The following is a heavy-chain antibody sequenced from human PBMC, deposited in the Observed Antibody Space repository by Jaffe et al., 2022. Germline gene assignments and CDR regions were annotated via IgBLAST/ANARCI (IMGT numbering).Heavy chain of an antibody. Sequence: QVQLQQWGAGLLKPSETLSLTCAVYGGSFSGYYWSWIRQPPGKGLEWIGEINHSGSTNYNPSLKSRVTISVDTSKNQFSLKLSSVTAADTAVYYCARGVGGYCSGGSCFRTGWYFDLWGRGTLVTVSS. D-gene: IGHD2-15*01. CDR2: INHSGST. CDR3: ARGVGGYCSGGSCFRTGWYFDL. V-gene: IGHV4-34*01. CDR1: GGSFSGYY. J-gene: IGHJ2*01.